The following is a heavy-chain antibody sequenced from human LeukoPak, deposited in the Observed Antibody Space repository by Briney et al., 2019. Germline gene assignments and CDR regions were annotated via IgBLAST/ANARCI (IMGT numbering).Heavy chain of an antibody. J-gene: IGHJ4*02. D-gene: IGHD1-1*01. CDR3: VKRWTGTTIGQQDY. CDR2: ISYDGSNK. CDR1: GFTFSSYG. Sequence: GGSLRLSCAASGFTFSSYGMHWVRQAPGKGLEWVAVISYDGSNKYYADSVKGRSTISRDNSKNTLYLQMNSLRAEDMAVYYCVKRWTGTTIGQQDYWGQGTLVTVSS. V-gene: IGHV3-30*18.